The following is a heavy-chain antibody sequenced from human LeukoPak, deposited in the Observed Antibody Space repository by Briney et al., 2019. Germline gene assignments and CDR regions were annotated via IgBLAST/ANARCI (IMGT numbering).Heavy chain of an antibody. D-gene: IGHD3-22*01. CDR1: GFTFSTYW. J-gene: IGHJ4*02. Sequence: GGSLRLFCAASGFTFSTYWMHWVRQAPGKGLEWVASVNTVSSYIYYADSMRGRFTISRDNAKNSLSLQMNSLRAEDTAVYYCARSRRNSDRSDFFYYYDHWGQGTLVTVSS. V-gene: IGHV3-21*01. CDR2: VNTVSSYI. CDR3: ARSRRNSDRSDFFYYYDH.